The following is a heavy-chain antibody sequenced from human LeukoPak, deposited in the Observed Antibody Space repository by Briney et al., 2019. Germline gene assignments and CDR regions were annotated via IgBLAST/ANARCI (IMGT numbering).Heavy chain of an antibody. J-gene: IGHJ4*02. CDR2: ISSSGSTI. Sequence: PGGSLRLSCAASGFTFSSYEMNWVRQAPGKGLEWVSYISSSGSTIYYADSVKGRFTISRDNAKNSLYLQMNSLRAEDTAVYYCAREGDSSSWRTYYFDYWGQGTLVTVSS. D-gene: IGHD6-13*01. V-gene: IGHV3-48*03. CDR3: AREGDSSSWRTYYFDY. CDR1: GFTFSSYE.